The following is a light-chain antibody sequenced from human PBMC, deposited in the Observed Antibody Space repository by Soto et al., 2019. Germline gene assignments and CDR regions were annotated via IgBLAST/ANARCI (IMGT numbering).Light chain of an antibody. CDR1: QSVGST. V-gene: IGKV3-11*01. CDR2: DAF. CDR3: QQRSTWSYT. J-gene: IGKJ2*01. Sequence: EIVLTQSPGTLSLSPGERATLSCRASQSVGSTLAWYQQKPGQAPRLLIYDAFTRVTAIPARFSGGGSGPDFTLTISSLEAGDSAIYYCQQRSTWSYTFGQGTRLEIK.